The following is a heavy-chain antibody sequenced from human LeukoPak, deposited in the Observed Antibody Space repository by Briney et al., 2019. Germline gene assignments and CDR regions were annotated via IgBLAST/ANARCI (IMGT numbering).Heavy chain of an antibody. CDR2: IYPGYSDA. Sequence: GESLKISCKISGYRLTNNWIGWVRQVPGKGLEWMGLIYPGYSDAKYSPSFQGQVTLSVDTSISTDYLQLGGLRASDTAIYYCVRFALSSSLDHWGQGTLVTVSS. CDR3: VRFALSSSLDH. V-gene: IGHV5-51*01. J-gene: IGHJ5*02. CDR1: GYRLTNNW. D-gene: IGHD6-13*01.